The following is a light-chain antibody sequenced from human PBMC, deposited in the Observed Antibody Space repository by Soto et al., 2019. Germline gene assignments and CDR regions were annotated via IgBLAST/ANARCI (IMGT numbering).Light chain of an antibody. Sequence: EIVLTQSPGTLSLSPGERASLSCRASQSVAKNYLAWYQQKPGQALRLLISGASSRATGIPDRFSGSGSGTDFTLTVSRLEAEDFAVYFCQQYASSQLTFGGGTRVEIK. J-gene: IGKJ4*01. CDR2: GAS. CDR1: QSVAKNY. CDR3: QQYASSQLT. V-gene: IGKV3-20*01.